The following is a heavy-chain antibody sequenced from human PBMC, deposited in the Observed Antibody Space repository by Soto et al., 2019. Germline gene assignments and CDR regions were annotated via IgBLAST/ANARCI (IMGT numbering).Heavy chain of an antibody. D-gene: IGHD3-10*01. V-gene: IGHV5-51*01. J-gene: IGHJ6*02. CDR2: IYPRDSDT. CDR3: ARNRLRQYYYGMDV. CDR1: GFSFTSYW. Sequence: LKISCKGSGFSFTSYWIGWVRQMPGKGLECMGIIYPRDSDTRYNPSLQGQVTISVDESIDTAYLQWISLKTSDTAMYYCARNRLRQYYYGMDVWGQGTTVTVSS.